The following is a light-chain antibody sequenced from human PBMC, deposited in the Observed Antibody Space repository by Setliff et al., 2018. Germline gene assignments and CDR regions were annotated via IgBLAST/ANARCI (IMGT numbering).Light chain of an antibody. CDR3: SSYTGSNTFV. V-gene: IGLV2-14*01. CDR1: NSDVGGYNY. CDR2: EVT. Sequence: QSALTQPAAVSGSPGQSIAISCAGSNSDVGGYNYVSWYQQHPNKAPKLIIYEVTKRPSGVSDRFSGSKSGNTASLTVSGLQVEDEADYYCSSYTGSNTFVFGTGTKVTVL. J-gene: IGLJ1*01.